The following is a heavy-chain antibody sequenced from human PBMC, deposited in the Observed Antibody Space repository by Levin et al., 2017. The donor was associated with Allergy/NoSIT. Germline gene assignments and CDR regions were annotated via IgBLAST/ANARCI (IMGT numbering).Heavy chain of an antibody. CDR2: ISGSGGST. CDR3: ATLQEGSITIFGVGY. Sequence: GGSLRLSCAASGFTFSSYAMSWVRQAPGKGLEWVSAISGSGGSTYYADSVKGRFTISRDNSKNTLYLQMNSLRAEDTAVYYCATLQEGSITIFGVGYWGQGTLVTVSS. J-gene: IGHJ4*02. V-gene: IGHV3-23*01. CDR1: GFTFSSYA. D-gene: IGHD3-3*01.